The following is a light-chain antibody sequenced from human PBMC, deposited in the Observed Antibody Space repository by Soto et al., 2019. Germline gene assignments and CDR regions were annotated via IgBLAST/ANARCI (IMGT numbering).Light chain of an antibody. J-gene: IGKJ5*01. CDR1: QSFSWN. CDR3: QYYDKLAKAIT. V-gene: IGKV3-15*01. Sequence: EKVMKQSPDTLSVYPGERVTLCCRASQSFSWNLAWYQHIPGQVPRLLIYGASTGATGTPARFSGSGSGTDFTLTISRLEPEDFAVYYCQYYDKLAKAITFGQGTRLEI. CDR2: GAS.